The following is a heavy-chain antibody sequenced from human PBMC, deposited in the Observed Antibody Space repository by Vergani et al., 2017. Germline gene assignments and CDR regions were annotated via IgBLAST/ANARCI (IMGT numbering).Heavy chain of an antibody. CDR2: IYTSGST. J-gene: IGHJ4*02. CDR3: AKDPYSNPRYYFDY. V-gene: IGHV4-4*07. D-gene: IGHD4-11*01. CDR1: GGSISSYY. Sequence: QVQLQESGPGLVKPSETLSLTCTVPGGSISSYYWSWIRQPAGKGLEWIGRIYTSGSTNYNPSLKSRVTMSVDTSKNQFSLKLSSVTAADTAVYYCAKDPYSNPRYYFDYWGQGTLVTVSS.